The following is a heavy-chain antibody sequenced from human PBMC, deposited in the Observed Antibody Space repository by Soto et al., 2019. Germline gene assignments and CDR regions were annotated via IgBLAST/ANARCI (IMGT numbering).Heavy chain of an antibody. CDR3: ARSIRNVGPLIY. CDR1: GDSITSGSYY. Sequence: SETLSLTCTVSGDSITSGSYYWTWIRQHPGKGLEWIGYIYYGGTTFYSPSLTSRVTISLDTSNNQFSLNLGSVTAADTAVYYCARSIRNVGPLIYWGQGTLVTVSS. V-gene: IGHV4-31*03. D-gene: IGHD1-20*01. J-gene: IGHJ4*02. CDR2: IYYGGTT.